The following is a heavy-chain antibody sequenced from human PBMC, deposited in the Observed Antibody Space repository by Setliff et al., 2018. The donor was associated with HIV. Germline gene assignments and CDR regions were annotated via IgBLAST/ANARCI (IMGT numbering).Heavy chain of an antibody. D-gene: IGHD2-2*01. CDR2: VSYTGTT. J-gene: IGHJ4*02. CDR1: YATLSTADYY. CDR3: ARQSTTSRDFDS. V-gene: IGHV4-30-4*01. Sequence: PSETLSLTCTASYATLSTADYYWTWIRQPPGKGLEWIGFVSYTGTTRYSPSLRSRISISIGASKNKFSLQLSSVTAADTAVYYCARQSTTSRDFDSWGQGTLVTVSS.